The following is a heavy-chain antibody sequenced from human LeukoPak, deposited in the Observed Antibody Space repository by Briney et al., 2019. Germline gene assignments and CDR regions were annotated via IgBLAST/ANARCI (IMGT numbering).Heavy chain of an antibody. CDR1: GYTFTGYY. Sequence: ASVKVSCKASGYTFTGYYLHWVRQAPGQGLEWMGCVNPNSGDTNYAQKFQGSVTMTRDTSISTVYMELSRLRSDDTAVYYCARDTGGSGWYRGPNWFDPWGQGTLVTVSS. V-gene: IGHV1-2*02. CDR3: ARDTGGSGWYRGPNWFDP. J-gene: IGHJ5*02. D-gene: IGHD6-19*01. CDR2: VNPNSGDT.